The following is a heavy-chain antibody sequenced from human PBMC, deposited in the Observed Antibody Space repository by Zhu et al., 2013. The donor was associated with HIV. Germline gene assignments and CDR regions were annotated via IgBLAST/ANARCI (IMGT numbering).Heavy chain of an antibody. J-gene: IGHJ2*01. D-gene: IGHD3-9*01. CDR3: ARVARVFDWRSAWYFDL. CDR2: IYYSGSA. V-gene: IGHV4-39*07. CDR1: GASINSDNYY. Sequence: QVQLQESGPGLVKPSETLPLTCTVSGASINSDNYYWGWIRQPPGKGLEWIGSIYYSGSAYYNPSLKSRVTISVDTSKNQFSLTLRSVTAADTAVYYCARVARVFDWRSAWYFDLWGRGTLVTVSS.